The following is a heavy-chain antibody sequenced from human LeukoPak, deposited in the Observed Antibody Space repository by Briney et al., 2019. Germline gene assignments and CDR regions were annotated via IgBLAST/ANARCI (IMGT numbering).Heavy chain of an antibody. J-gene: IGHJ5*02. CDR3: ARGHSSYWYNCFDP. CDR2: ISPNNGNT. Sequence: ASVKVSCKASGYTFISYGMSWLRQAPGQGLEWMGWISPNNGNTNYAEKFQGGVTMTTDTSTSTVIMELRSLTSDDTAVYYCARGHSSYWYNCFDPWGQGTLVTVSS. V-gene: IGHV1-18*01. CDR1: GYTFISYG. D-gene: IGHD3-22*01.